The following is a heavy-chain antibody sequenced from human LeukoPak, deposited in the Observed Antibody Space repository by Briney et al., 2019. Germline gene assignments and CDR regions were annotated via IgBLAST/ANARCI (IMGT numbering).Heavy chain of an antibody. D-gene: IGHD2-15*01. Sequence: GGSLRLSCAASGFTFSSYSMNWVRQAPGKGLEWVSYISSSSGTTYYADSVKGRFTISRDNAKNSLYLQMNSLRAEDTAVYYRARLWCSGGSCYLGYMDVWGKGTTVTVSS. CDR3: ARLWCSGGSCYLGYMDV. CDR1: GFTFSSYS. J-gene: IGHJ6*03. CDR2: ISSSSGTT. V-gene: IGHV3-48*04.